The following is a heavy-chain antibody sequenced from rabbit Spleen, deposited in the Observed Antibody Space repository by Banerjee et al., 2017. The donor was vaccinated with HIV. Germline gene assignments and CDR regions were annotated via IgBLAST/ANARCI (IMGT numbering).Heavy chain of an antibody. D-gene: IGHD1-1*01. V-gene: IGHV1S45*01. CDR1: GFSFSSGYD. J-gene: IGHJ6*01. Sequence: QEQLEESGGGLVKPEGSLTLTCTVSGFSFSSGYDMCWVRQAPGKGLEWIACIYAGSSSSTYSATWAKGRFTLSKTSSTTVTLQMTSLTAADTATYFCARDTSSSFSSYGMDLWGPGTLVTVS. CDR2: IYAGSSSST. CDR3: ARDTSSSFSSYGMDL.